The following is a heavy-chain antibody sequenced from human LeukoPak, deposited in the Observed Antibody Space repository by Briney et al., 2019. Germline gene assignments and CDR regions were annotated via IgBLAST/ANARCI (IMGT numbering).Heavy chain of an antibody. CDR3: AKDSASSYDILTGYPSSFDY. CDR2: IRYDGSNK. J-gene: IGHJ4*02. V-gene: IGHV3-30*02. D-gene: IGHD3-9*01. CDR1: EFTFSSFG. Sequence: GGSLRLSCAASEFTFSSFGMHWVRQAPGKGLEWVAFIRYDGSNKYYADSVKGRFTISRDNSKNTLYLQMNSLRAEDTAVYYCAKDSASSYDILTGYPSSFDYWGQGTLVTVSS.